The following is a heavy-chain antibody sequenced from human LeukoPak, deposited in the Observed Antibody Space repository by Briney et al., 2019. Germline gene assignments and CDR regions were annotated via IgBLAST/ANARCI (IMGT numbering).Heavy chain of an antibody. CDR2: INLNSGGT. V-gene: IGHV1-2*02. D-gene: IGHD3-9*01. Sequence: ASVKVSCKASGYTFTDYYMHWVRQAPGQGLEWMGWINLNSGGTNSAQKFQGRVTMTRDTSISTAYMELSRLRSGDTAVYYCARSPHILTGENFDYWGQGTLVAVSS. CDR3: ARSPHILTGENFDY. CDR1: GYTFTDYY. J-gene: IGHJ4*02.